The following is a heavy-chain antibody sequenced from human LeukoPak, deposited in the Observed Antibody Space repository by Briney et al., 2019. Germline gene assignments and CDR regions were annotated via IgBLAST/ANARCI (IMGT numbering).Heavy chain of an antibody. Sequence: PGGSLRLSCAASGFTFSSYWMHWVRQAPGKGLVWVSRINSDGSSTIYADSVKGGFTISRDNAKNTLYLQMNSPRADDTAVYYCAREAGWFGDPSPYYYYYYYMDVWGKGTTVTVSS. V-gene: IGHV3-74*01. CDR1: GFTFSSYW. J-gene: IGHJ6*03. D-gene: IGHD3-10*01. CDR3: AREAGWFGDPSPYYYYYYYMDV. CDR2: INSDGSST.